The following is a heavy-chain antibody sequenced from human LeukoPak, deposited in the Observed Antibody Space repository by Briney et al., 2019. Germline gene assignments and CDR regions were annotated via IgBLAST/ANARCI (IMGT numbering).Heavy chain of an antibody. V-gene: IGHV4-34*01. CDR3: ARGKIADDSSGYYSDY. D-gene: IGHD3-22*01. CDR2: INHSGST. Sequence: SETLSLTCAGYGWSFSGYYWSWIRQPPGKGLEWIGEINHSGSTNYNPSLKSRVTISVDTSKNQFSLKLSSVTAADTAVYYCARGKIADDSSGYYSDYWGQGTLVTVSS. CDR1: GWSFSGYY. J-gene: IGHJ4*02.